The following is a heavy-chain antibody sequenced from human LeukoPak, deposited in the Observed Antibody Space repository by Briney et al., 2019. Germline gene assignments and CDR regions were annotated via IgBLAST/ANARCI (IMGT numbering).Heavy chain of an antibody. V-gene: IGHV5-51*01. CDR3: ARRGYYYDSSAYYYYFDY. Sequence: PGESLQISCKGSGSSFSNYWLGWVRQLPGKGLEWMGLIYPGDSDTRYSPSFQGQVTISADKSISTAYLQWSSLKASDTAMYYCARRGYYYDSSAYYYYFDYWGQGTLVSVSS. D-gene: IGHD3-22*01. CDR2: IYPGDSDT. J-gene: IGHJ4*02. CDR1: GSSFSNYW.